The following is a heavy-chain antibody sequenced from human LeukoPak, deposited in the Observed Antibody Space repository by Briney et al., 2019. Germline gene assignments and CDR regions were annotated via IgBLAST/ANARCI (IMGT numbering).Heavy chain of an antibody. J-gene: IGHJ6*03. CDR3: ARVNPYYYYMDV. CDR1: GGSISSSSYY. CDR2: IYYSGST. Sequence: KPSETLSLTCTVSGGSISSSSYYWGWIRQPPGKGLEWIGSIYYSGSTYYNPSLKSRVTISVDTSKNQFSLKLSSVTAADTAVYYCARVNPYYYYMDVWGKGTTVTVSS. V-gene: IGHV4-39*07.